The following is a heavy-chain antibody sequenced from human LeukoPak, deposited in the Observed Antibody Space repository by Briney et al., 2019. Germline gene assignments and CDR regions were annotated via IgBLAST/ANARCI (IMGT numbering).Heavy chain of an antibody. CDR1: GFTFSSYE. J-gene: IGHJ4*02. D-gene: IGHD3-22*01. Sequence: GGSLRLSCAASGFTFSSYEMNWVRQAPGKGLEWVSYISSSGSTIYYADSVKGRFTISRDNAKNSLYLQMNSLRAEDTAVYYCARDPIGGYYDSSGFFDYWGQGTLVTVSS. V-gene: IGHV3-48*03. CDR2: ISSSGSTI. CDR3: ARDPIGGYYDSSGFFDY.